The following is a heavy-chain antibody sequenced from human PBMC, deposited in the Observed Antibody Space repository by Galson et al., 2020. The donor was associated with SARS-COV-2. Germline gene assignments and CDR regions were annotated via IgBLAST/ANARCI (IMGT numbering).Heavy chain of an antibody. CDR2: IKSKTDGGTT. D-gene: IGHD3-22*01. CDR3: TTPHPLNYYDSSGYWSY. V-gene: IGHV3-15*01. CDR1: GFTFSNAW. Sequence: GESLKISCAASGFTFSNAWMSWVRQAPGKGLEWVGRIKSKTDGGTTDYAAPVKGRFTISRDNSKNTLYLQMNSLKTEDTAVYYCTTPHPLNYYDSSGYWSYWGQGTLVTVSS. J-gene: IGHJ4*02.